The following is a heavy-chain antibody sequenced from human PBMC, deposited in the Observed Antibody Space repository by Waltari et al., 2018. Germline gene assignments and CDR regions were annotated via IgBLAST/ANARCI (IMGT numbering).Heavy chain of an antibody. CDR1: GFTLSSFW. Sequence: EVQLVESGGGLVQPGGSLRLSCAASGFTLSSFWMSWAGQAPGKGLEWLAKINQGGSGIYYMASVKCRFTISRDNAKNSLYLQMNSRRAEDTAVYYCQRGDYWGQGTLVTVSS. J-gene: IGHJ4*02. CDR2: INQGGSGI. CDR3: QRGDY. V-gene: IGHV3-7*04.